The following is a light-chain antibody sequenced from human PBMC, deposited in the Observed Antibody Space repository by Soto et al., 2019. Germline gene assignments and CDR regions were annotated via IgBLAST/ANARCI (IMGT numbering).Light chain of an antibody. CDR2: DAS. J-gene: IGKJ5*01. CDR1: QNINNY. V-gene: IGKV1-33*01. CDR3: QQYENLPT. Sequence: DIQMTQSPSALASSVGDRVSITCQASQNINNYLNWYQQKPGRAPKLLIYDASNLEAGVPSRFRGSGSGTDFTFTISRLQPEDIATYYCQQYENLPTFGQGTRLEIK.